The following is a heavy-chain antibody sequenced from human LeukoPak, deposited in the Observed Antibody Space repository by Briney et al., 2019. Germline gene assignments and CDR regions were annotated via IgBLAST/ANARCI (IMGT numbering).Heavy chain of an antibody. V-gene: IGHV4-59*01. J-gene: IGHJ4*02. CDR3: ATTYYYGSGSYSLVH. Sequence: PSETLSLTCTVSGGSISSYYWSWIRQPPGKGLEWIGYIYYSGSTNYNPSLKSRVTISEDTSKNQFSLKLSSVTAADTAVYYCATTYYYGSGSYSLVHWGQGTLVTVSS. CDR1: GGSISSYY. CDR2: IYYSGST. D-gene: IGHD3-10*01.